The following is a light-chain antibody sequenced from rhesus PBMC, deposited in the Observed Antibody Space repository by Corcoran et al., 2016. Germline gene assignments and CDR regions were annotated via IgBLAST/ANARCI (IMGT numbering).Light chain of an antibody. CDR2: KAS. V-gene: IGKV1-22*01. CDR3: LQYISSPFT. J-gene: IGKJ3*01. CDR1: QGISSW. Sequence: DIQMTQSPSSLSASVGDKVTITCRASQGISSWLAWYQQKPWKAPKLLLYKASRLQSGVPSRCSGRGSGTDFTLTISSLQPEDFATYYCLQYISSPFTFGPGTKLDIK.